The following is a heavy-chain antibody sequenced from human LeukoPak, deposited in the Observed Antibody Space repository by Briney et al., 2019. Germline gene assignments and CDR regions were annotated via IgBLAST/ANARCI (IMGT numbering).Heavy chain of an antibody. V-gene: IGHV3-21*01. J-gene: IGHJ4*02. Sequence: GGALRLSCAASGFTLSSYSMNWGRQAPGEGVERGSSISSSSSYIYYADSVKGRFTISRDNAKNSLYLQMNSLRAEDTAVYYCARDPRSRDGYNRDYWGQGTLVTVSS. CDR1: GFTLSSYS. CDR2: ISSSSSYI. CDR3: ARDPRSRDGYNRDY. D-gene: IGHD5-24*01.